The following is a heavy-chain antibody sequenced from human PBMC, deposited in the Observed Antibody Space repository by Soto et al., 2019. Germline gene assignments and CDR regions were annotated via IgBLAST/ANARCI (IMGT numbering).Heavy chain of an antibody. Sequence: GGSLRLSCAASGFPFSSYAMHLVRPAPGKGLEWVSTISGSGGSTYYADSVKGRFTISRDNSRNTLYLQMNNLRPEDTAVYYCARDRLTIFGIIIINGMDVWGQGTTVTVSS. CDR1: GFPFSSYA. CDR2: ISGSGGST. CDR3: ARDRLTIFGIIIINGMDV. J-gene: IGHJ6*02. D-gene: IGHD3-3*01. V-gene: IGHV3-23*01.